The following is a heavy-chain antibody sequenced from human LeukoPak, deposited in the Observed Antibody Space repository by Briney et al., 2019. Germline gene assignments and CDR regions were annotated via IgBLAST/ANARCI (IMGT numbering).Heavy chain of an antibody. CDR1: GGSISSYY. J-gene: IGHJ4*02. Sequence: SETLSLTCTVSGGSISSYYWSWIRQPPGKGLEWIGYTYYSGSTNYNPSLKSRVTISVDTSKNQFSLKLSSVTAADTAVYYCARVIVGATVFDYWGQGTLVTVSS. CDR3: ARVIVGATVFDY. V-gene: IGHV4-59*01. D-gene: IGHD1-26*01. CDR2: TYYSGST.